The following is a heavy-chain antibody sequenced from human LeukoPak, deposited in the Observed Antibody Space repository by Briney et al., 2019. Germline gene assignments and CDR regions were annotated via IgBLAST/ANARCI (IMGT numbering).Heavy chain of an antibody. CDR2: IYTSGST. CDR1: GCTLSRYY. J-gene: IGHJ2*01. D-gene: IGHD3-3*01. CDR3: ARARSAYWYFDL. Sequence: SETLPLTCTCTGCTLSRYYWSGLRQPAGKGRDGIGRIYTSGSTNYNPSLQSRVTMSVDTSKNQFSLKLSSVTAADTAVYYCARARSAYWYFDLWGRGTLVTVSS. V-gene: IGHV4-4*07.